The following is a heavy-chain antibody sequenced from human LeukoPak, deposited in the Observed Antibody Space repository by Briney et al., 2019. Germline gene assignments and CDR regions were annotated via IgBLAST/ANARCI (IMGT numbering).Heavy chain of an antibody. CDR2: ISGSGGST. J-gene: IGHJ4*02. D-gene: IGHD6-13*01. V-gene: IGHV3-23*01. CDR3: ARSSGIAAAV. CDR1: GFTFSSCA. Sequence: GGSLRLSCAASGFTFSSCAMSWVRQAPGKGLEWVSSISGSGGSTYYADSVKGRFTISRDNAKNSLYLQMNSLRAEDTAVYYCARSSGIAAAVWGQGTLVTVSS.